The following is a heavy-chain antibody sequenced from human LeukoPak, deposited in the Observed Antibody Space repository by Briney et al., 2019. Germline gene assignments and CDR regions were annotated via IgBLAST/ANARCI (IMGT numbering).Heavy chain of an antibody. J-gene: IGHJ5*02. Sequence: SVKVSCKASGGTFSSYAISWVRQAPGQGLEWMGGIIPILGIANYAQKFRGRVTITADKSTSTAYMELSSLRSEDTAVYYCARVSVEWSPIPFDPWGQGTLVTVSS. CDR2: IIPILGIA. CDR1: GGTFSSYA. D-gene: IGHD3-3*01. CDR3: ARVSVEWSPIPFDP. V-gene: IGHV1-69*10.